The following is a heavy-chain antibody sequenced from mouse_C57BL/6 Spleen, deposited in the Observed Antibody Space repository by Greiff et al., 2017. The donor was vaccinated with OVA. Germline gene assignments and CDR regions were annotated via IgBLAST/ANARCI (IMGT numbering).Heavy chain of an antibody. CDR3: ASGGYYGYDAYAMDY. CDR1: GFTFSDYY. Sequence: EVQVVESEGGLVQPGGSMKLSCTASGFTFSDYYMAWVRQVPEKGLEWVANINYDGSSTYYLDTLKSRFTISRDNAKNILYLQMSSLKSEDTATYYGASGGYYGYDAYAMDYWGKGTSVTVSS. J-gene: IGHJ4*01. CDR2: INYDGSST. V-gene: IGHV5-16*01. D-gene: IGHD2-2*01.